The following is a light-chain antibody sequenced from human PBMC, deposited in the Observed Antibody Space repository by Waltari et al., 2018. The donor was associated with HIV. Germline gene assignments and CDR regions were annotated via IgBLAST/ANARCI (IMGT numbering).Light chain of an antibody. CDR3: QQRTNWPQNT. Sequence: EIVLTQSPATLSLSPGERATLPCRASNSVSTYLAWYQQKPGQAPRLLIFDASNRATGVPPRFSGSGSGTDFTLTISSLEPEDFAVYYCQQRTNWPQNTFGGGTKVEIK. V-gene: IGKV3-11*01. CDR1: NSVSTY. J-gene: IGKJ4*01. CDR2: DAS.